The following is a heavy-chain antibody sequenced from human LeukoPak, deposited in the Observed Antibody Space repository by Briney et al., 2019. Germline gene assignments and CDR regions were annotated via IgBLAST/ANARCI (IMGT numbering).Heavy chain of an antibody. CDR3: AKDGTSSGWSFDY. V-gene: IGHV3-7*05. CDR1: GLTSSRYW. D-gene: IGHD6-19*01. Sequence: GGSLRLSCAASGLTSSRYWMSWVRQAPGKGLEWVASINQDGSDKYYVESVRGRFTISRDNSKNTMYLQMNSLRAEDTALYYCAKDGTSSGWSFDYWGQGTLVTVAS. J-gene: IGHJ4*02. CDR2: INQDGSDK.